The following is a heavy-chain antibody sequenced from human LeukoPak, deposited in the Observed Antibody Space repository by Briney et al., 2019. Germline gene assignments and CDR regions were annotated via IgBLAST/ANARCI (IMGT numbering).Heavy chain of an antibody. CDR3: ARVGDYGSGFDF. D-gene: IGHD3-10*01. V-gene: IGHV3-74*01. J-gene: IGHJ4*02. Sequence: GGSLRLSCAASGFTFSSYEMNWVRQAPGKGLVWVSRINGDGSSINYADSVKGRFTISRDNAKNTLFLQMNSLRDEDTAVYYCARVGDYGSGFDFWGQGTLVTVSS. CDR2: INGDGSSI. CDR1: GFTFSSYE.